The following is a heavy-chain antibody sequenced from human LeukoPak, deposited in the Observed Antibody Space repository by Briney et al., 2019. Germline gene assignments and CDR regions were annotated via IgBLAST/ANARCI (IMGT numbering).Heavy chain of an antibody. Sequence: GGSLRLSCAASGFTFSSYSMNWVRQAPGKGLEWVSYISYSGSTLYYADSVKGRFTMSRDNAKNSVYLQMNSLRAEDTAFYYCTRDAALVPGKNFWGQGTLVTVSS. CDR1: GFTFSSYS. CDR3: TRDAALVPGKNF. CDR2: ISYSGSTL. D-gene: IGHD6-19*01. J-gene: IGHJ4*02. V-gene: IGHV3-48*04.